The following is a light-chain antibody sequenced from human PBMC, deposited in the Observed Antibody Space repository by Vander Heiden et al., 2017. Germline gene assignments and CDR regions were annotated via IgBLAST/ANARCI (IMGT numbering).Light chain of an antibody. CDR1: QSVLYSSNNKNY. CDR2: WAS. Sequence: RATINCKSSQSVLYSSNNKNYLAWYQQKPGQPPKLIIYWASTRESGVPDRFSGSGSGTDFTLTISSLQAEDVAVYYCQQYYSTPFTFGPGTKVDIK. CDR3: QQYYSTPFT. V-gene: IGKV4-1*01. J-gene: IGKJ3*01.